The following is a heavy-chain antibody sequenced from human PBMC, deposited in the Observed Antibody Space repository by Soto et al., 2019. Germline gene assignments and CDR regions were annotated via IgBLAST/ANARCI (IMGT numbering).Heavy chain of an antibody. CDR1: GGSFSGYY. V-gene: IGHV4-34*01. J-gene: IGHJ5*02. D-gene: IGHD3-10*01. Sequence: SETLSLTCAVYGGSFSGYYWSWIRQPPGKGLEWIGEINHSGSTNYNPSLKSRVTISVDTSKNQFSLKLSSVTAADTAVYYRARVGYYYGSGSYDWFDPWGQGTLVTVSS. CDR3: ARVGYYYGSGSYDWFDP. CDR2: INHSGST.